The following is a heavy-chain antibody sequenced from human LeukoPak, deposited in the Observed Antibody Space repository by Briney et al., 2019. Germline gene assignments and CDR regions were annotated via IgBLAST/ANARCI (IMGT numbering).Heavy chain of an antibody. Sequence: PGGSLRLSCAASGFTFSSYSMNWVRQAPGKGLEWVSSISGRGGSIYYADSVKGRFSISRDNSKNALYLEMNSLRVEDTAVYYCANLQHWGQGTLVIAS. CDR3: ANLQH. J-gene: IGHJ1*01. CDR2: ISGRGGSI. V-gene: IGHV3-23*01. CDR1: GFTFSSYS.